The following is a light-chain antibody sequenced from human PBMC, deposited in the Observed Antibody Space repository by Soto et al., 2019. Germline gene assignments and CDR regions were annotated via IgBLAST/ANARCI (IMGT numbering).Light chain of an antibody. J-gene: IGLJ2*01. Sequence: QSALTQPASVSGSPGQAITISCTGTSSDVGGYNYVSWYQQHPGKAPKLMIYDVSNRPSGVSNSFSGYKSGNTASLTISGLQAEDEADYYCSSYTSSSTLLVVFGGGTKLTVL. V-gene: IGLV2-14*01. CDR2: DVS. CDR1: SSDVGGYNY. CDR3: SSYTSSSTLLVV.